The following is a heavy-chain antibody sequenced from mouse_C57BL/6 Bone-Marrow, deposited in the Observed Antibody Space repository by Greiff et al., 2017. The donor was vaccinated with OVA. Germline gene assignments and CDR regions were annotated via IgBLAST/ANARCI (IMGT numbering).Heavy chain of an antibody. V-gene: IGHV1-18*01. CDR2: FNPNNGGT. CDR3: ARGGRYAMDY. J-gene: IGHJ4*01. CDR1: GYTFPDYT. Sequence: EVQLQQSGPELVKPGASVKLPCKASGYTFPDYTMAWVKQSHGKSLEWIGDFNPNNGGTIYNQKFKGKAPLTVDKSSSTAYMELRSLTSEDTAVYYCARGGRYAMDYWGQGTSVTVSS.